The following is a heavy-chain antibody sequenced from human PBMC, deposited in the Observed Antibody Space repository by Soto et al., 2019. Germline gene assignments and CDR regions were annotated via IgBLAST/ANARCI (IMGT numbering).Heavy chain of an antibody. CDR1: GFTFSSYA. CDR2: MSYDGSNK. CDR3: AKDPSPVGAPDY. Sequence: QVQLVESGGGVVQPGRSLRLSCAASGFTFSSYAMHWVRQAPGMRLEWVAVMSYDGSNKHYADSVKGRFTISRDNPKNTLYLQMNSLSADDTAVYYCAKDPSPVGAPDYWGQGTLVTVSS. V-gene: IGHV3-30*18. D-gene: IGHD1-26*01. J-gene: IGHJ4*02.